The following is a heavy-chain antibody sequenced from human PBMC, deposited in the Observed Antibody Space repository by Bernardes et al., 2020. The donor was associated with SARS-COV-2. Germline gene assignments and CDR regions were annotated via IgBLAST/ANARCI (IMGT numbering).Heavy chain of an antibody. CDR1: GFMLSDYY. V-gene: IGHV3-11*01. CDR3: SGETGVG. Sequence: GGSLRLSCVASGFMLSDYYMSWIRQAPGKGLEWVSHITSSGGTIYYADSVKGRFTISRDNAKNSLYLQMNSLGAEDTAVYYCSGETGVGWGQVTLVTVSS. J-gene: IGHJ4*02. D-gene: IGHD1-26*01. CDR2: ITSSGGTI.